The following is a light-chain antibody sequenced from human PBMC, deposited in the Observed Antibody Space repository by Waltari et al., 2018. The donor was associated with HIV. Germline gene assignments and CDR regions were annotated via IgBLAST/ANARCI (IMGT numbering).Light chain of an antibody. V-gene: IGLV2-23*02. CDR1: SSDVEDYKL. CDR3: CSYVSEIVPCV. CDR2: DVS. Sequence: QTALTQPASVSGAPGQSITIPCTGTSSDVEDYKLGSWSQQHPGKAPRLIIYDVSERPAGVSNRFTGSKSGNTASLTISGLQAEDEADYYCCSYVSEIVPCVFGGGTKLTVL. J-gene: IGLJ3*02.